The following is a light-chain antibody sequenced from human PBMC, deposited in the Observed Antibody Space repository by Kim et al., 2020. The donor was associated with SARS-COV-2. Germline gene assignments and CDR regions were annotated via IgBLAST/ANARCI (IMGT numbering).Light chain of an antibody. Sequence: IQLTQSPSSLSASVGERVTITCRASQGISSYLAWYQQKPGKAPNLLIYVASTLQSGVPSRFSGSGSGTDFTLTIRSLQPEDSATYSCLQFNTYPFT. V-gene: IGKV1-9*01. CDR1: QGISSY. J-gene: IGKJ3*01. CDR3: LQFNTYPFT. CDR2: VAS.